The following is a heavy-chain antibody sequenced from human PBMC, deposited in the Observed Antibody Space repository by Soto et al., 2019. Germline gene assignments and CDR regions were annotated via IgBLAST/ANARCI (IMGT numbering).Heavy chain of an antibody. Sequence: EVQLLESGGGLVQPGGSLRLSCAASGFTFSSYTMSWVRQAPGKGLEWVSLISSGGDITYYADSVKGRFTISRDNSKNTLSLQMNSLRVDGTAVYYCARDPRRFDCWGQGTLVTVSS. CDR2: ISSGGDIT. CDR1: GFTFSSYT. CDR3: ARDPRRFDC. V-gene: IGHV3-23*01. J-gene: IGHJ4*02.